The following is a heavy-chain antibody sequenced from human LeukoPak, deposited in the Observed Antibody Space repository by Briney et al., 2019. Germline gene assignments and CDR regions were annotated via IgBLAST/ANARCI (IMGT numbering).Heavy chain of an antibody. V-gene: IGHV3-23*01. Sequence: GGSLRLSCAASGFTFSIYGMSWVRQAPGKGLEWVSYISDSSTTIYYADSVKGRFTISRDNSKNTLYLQMNSLRAEDTAVYYCAKARSYYYDSSGYTFDYWGQGTLVTVSS. D-gene: IGHD3-22*01. CDR2: ISDSSTTI. CDR1: GFTFSIYG. J-gene: IGHJ4*02. CDR3: AKARSYYYDSSGYTFDY.